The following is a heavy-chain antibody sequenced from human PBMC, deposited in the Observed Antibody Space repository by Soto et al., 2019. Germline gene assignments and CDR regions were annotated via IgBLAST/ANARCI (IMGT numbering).Heavy chain of an antibody. CDR1: GGSITSDYSC. CDR2: IFDSGTT. CDR3: ASGYYDILTCRDTKDQLDY. D-gene: IGHD3-9*01. Sequence: SETLSLTCTVSGGSITSDYSCWSWIRQPPGEGLEWIGHIFDSGTTYTNPSLRSQVAISLDTSKNHFSLTLSSVTAADTAVYYCASGYYDILTCRDTKDQLDYWGQGALDTVSS. V-gene: IGHV4-30-4*01. J-gene: IGHJ4*02.